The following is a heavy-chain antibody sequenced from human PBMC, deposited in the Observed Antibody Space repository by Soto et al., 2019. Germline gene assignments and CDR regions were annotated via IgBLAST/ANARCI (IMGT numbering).Heavy chain of an antibody. CDR1: GFTFSSYA. J-gene: IGHJ6*02. D-gene: IGHD3-9*01. Sequence: GGSLRLSCAASGFTFSSYAMSWVRQAPGKGPEWVSAISGSGGSTYYADSVKGRFTISRDNSKNTLYLQMNSLRAEDTAVYYCAKDPPPYYDILTGYPSGYYYYYGMDVWGQGTTVTVSS. CDR2: ISGSGGST. V-gene: IGHV3-23*01. CDR3: AKDPPPYYDILTGYPSGYYYYYGMDV.